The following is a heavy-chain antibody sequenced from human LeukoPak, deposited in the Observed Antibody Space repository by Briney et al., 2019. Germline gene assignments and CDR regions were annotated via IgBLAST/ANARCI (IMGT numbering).Heavy chain of an antibody. D-gene: IGHD1-14*01. CDR2: IHRSGST. Sequence: SENLSLTCTVSLDSTTSNFWSWVRQPPGKGLEWIGEIHRSGSTNYNPSLQSRVTISIDRSKNQIALELSSVTAADTAVYYCAREIVGGFNPGAYWGQRTLVTVSS. CDR3: AREIVGGFNPGAY. CDR1: LDSTTSNF. V-gene: IGHV4-4*02. J-gene: IGHJ4*02.